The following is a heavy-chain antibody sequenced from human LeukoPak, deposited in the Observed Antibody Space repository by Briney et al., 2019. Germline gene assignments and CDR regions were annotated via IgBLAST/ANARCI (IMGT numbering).Heavy chain of an antibody. CDR2: IIPILGIA. J-gene: IGHJ4*02. V-gene: IGHV1-69*02. CDR3: ASHGQAYCGGDCYFDY. Sequence: GSSVKVSCKASGGTFSSYTISWVRQAPGQELEWMGRIIPILGIANYAQKFQGRVTITADKSTSTAYMELSSLRSEDTAVYYCASHGQAYCGGDCYFDYWGQGTLVTVSS. CDR1: GGTFSSYT. D-gene: IGHD2-21*02.